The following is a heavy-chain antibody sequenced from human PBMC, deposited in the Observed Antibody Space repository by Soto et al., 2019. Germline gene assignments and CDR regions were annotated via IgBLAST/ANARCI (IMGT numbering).Heavy chain of an antibody. CDR2: IYYSGST. V-gene: IGHV4-59*01. CDR3: ARENYDFWSGYPHYYGMDV. J-gene: IGHJ6*02. Sequence: SETLSLTCTVSGGSISSYYWSWIRQPPGKGLEWIGYIYYSGSTNYNPSLKSRVTLSVDTSKNQFSLKLSSVTAADTAVYYCARENYDFWSGYPHYYGMDVWGQGTTVTVSS. CDR1: GGSISSYY. D-gene: IGHD3-3*01.